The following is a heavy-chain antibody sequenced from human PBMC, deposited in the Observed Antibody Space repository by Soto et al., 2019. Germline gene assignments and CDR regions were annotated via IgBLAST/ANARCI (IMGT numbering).Heavy chain of an antibody. D-gene: IGHD5-18*01. CDR2: IYYSGST. Sequence: PSETLSLTCTVSGGSISSYYWSWIRQPPGKGLEWIGYIYYSGSTNYNPSLKSRVTISVDTSKNQFSLKLSSVTAADTAVYYCARIDTAMVVYWGQGTLVTVSS. J-gene: IGHJ4*02. CDR1: GGSISSYY. V-gene: IGHV4-59*01. CDR3: ARIDTAMVVY.